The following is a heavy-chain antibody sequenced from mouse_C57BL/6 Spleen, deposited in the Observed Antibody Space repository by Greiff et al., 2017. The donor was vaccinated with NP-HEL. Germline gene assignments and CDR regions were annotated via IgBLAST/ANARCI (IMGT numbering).Heavy chain of an antibody. J-gene: IGHJ3*01. Sequence: VQLQQSGSELRSPGSSVKLSCKDFDSEVFPIAYMSWVRQKPGHGFEWIGGILPSIGRTIYGEKFEDKATSDADTLSNTAYLELNSLTSEDSAIYYCAREEDSSGSFAYWGQGTLVTVSA. CDR1: DSEVFPIAY. V-gene: IGHV15-2*01. CDR3: AREEDSSGSFAY. D-gene: IGHD3-2*02. CDR2: ILPSIGRT.